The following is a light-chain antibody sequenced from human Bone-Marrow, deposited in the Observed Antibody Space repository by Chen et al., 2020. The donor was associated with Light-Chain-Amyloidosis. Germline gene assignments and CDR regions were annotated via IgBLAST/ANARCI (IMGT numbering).Light chain of an antibody. V-gene: IGLV3-21*02. CDR2: VDS. Sequence: SYVLTQPSSVSVAPGQTATIACGGNNIGSTSVHWYQQTPGQAPLLVVYVDSDRPSGIPERLSCSNSGNTATLTISRVEAGDEADYYCQVWDRSSDRPVFGGGTKLTVL. CDR1: NIGSTS. J-gene: IGLJ3*02. CDR3: QVWDRSSDRPV.